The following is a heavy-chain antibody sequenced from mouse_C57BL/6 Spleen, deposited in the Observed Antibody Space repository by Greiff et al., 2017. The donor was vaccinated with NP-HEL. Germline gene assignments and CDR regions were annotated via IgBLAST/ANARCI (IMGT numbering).Heavy chain of an antibody. D-gene: IGHD1-1*01. CDR3: ARGVITTVVPFDY. J-gene: IGHJ2*01. CDR2: IYPGDGDT. V-gene: IGHV1-80*01. CDR1: GYAFSSYW. Sequence: VQLQQSGAELVKPGASVKISCKASGYAFSSYWMNWVKQRPGKGLEWIGQIYPGDGDTNYNGKFKGKATLTADKSSSTAYMQLSSLTSEDSAVYFCARGVITTVVPFDYWGQGTTLTVSS.